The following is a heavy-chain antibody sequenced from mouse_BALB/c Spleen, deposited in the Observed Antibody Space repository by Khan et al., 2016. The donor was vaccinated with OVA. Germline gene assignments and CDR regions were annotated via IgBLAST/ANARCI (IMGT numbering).Heavy chain of an antibody. CDR1: GYTFTSYY. CDR3: TRSGYGTFAY. D-gene: IGHD2-1*01. V-gene: IGHV1S81*02. J-gene: IGHJ3*01. CDR2: INPSNGGT. Sequence: VHLHQSGAELVKPGASVRLSCKASGYTFTSYYLYWVKQRPGQGLEWIGDINPSNGGTNFNEKFKTKATLTVDKSSSTAYMQLSSLTSEDSAVYYCTRSGYGTFAYWGQGTLVTVSA.